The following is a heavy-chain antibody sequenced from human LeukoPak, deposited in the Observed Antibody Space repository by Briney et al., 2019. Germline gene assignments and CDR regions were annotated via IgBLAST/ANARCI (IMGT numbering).Heavy chain of an antibody. CDR1: GYSFTSYW. J-gene: IGHJ3*01. V-gene: IGHV5-51*01. Sequence: GESLQISWKGSGYSFTSYWIGWVRQMPGKGLEWMGSIYSGDSDTRYSPSFQGQVTLSADKSTSTAYLQWSSLKASDTAMYYCARSLTGTADAFDVWGKRTMVTVS. CDR3: ARSLTGTADAFDV. D-gene: IGHD1-20*01. CDR2: IYSGDSDT.